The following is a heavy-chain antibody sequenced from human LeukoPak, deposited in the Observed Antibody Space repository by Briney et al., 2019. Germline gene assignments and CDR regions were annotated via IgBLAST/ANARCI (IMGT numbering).Heavy chain of an antibody. CDR2: IRRDSSDS. J-gene: IGHJ4*02. V-gene: IGHV3-7*01. Sequence: PGGSLRLSCAASGFTFSNYGMSWVRQAPGKGLEWVAYIRRDSSDSCYVDSVRGRFTISRDNPDNSLYLQMNSLRVEDTVIYYCARGLAVSPLSPIFYNWGQGTLVTVSS. CDR3: ARGLAVSPLSPIFYN. D-gene: IGHD5/OR15-5a*01. CDR1: GFTFSNYG.